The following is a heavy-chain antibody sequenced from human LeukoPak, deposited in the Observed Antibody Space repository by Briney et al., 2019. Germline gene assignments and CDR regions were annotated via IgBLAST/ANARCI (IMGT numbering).Heavy chain of an antibody. CDR1: GGSISSYY. J-gene: IGHJ4*02. CDR2: IYYSGST. CDR3: ARAPRSSGSWDY. Sequence: SETLSLTCTVSGGSISSYYWSWIRQPPGKGLEWIGYIYYSGSTNYNPSLKSRVTISVDTSKNQFSLKLSSVTAADTAVYYCARAPRSSGSWDYWGQGTLVTVSS. D-gene: IGHD1-26*01. V-gene: IGHV4-59*08.